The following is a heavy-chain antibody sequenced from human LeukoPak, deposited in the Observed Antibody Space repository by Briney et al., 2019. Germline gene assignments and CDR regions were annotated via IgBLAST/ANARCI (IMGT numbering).Heavy chain of an antibody. Sequence: GGSLRLSCAASGFTFSSYGMSWVRQAPGKGLEWVSGISGSGGSTYYADSVKGRFTISRDNPKNTLYLQMKSLRAEDTAVYYCAKDQWDIVVVPTALFDYWGQGTLVTVSS. CDR1: GFTFSSYG. J-gene: IGHJ4*02. CDR2: ISGSGGST. CDR3: AKDQWDIVVVPTALFDY. V-gene: IGHV3-23*01. D-gene: IGHD2-2*01.